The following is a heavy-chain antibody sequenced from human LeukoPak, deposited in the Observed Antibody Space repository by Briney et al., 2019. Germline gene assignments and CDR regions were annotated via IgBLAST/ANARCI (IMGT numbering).Heavy chain of an antibody. V-gene: IGHV3-30-3*01. Sequence: GSLRLSCAAPGFTFSSYAMHWVRQAPGKGLEWVAVISYDESNKYYADSVKGRFTISRDNSKNTLYLQMNSLRAEDTAVYYCARSHLTPGGNYDPHDAFDIWGQGTMVTVSS. J-gene: IGHJ3*02. CDR3: ARSHLTPGGNYDPHDAFDI. D-gene: IGHD4-23*01. CDR2: ISYDESNK. CDR1: GFTFSSYA.